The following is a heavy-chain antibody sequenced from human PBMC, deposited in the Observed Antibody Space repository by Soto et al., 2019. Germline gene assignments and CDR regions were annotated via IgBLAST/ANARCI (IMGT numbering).Heavy chain of an antibody. Sequence: QVQLQESGPGLVKPSQTLSLTCTVSGGSISSGDYYWSWIRQPPGKGLEWSGYIYHSGSTYYNPSLKSRVTISVDTSKTQFSLKLSSVTAADTAVYYCARERPDGARLDPWGQGTLVTVSS. CDR1: GGSISSGDYY. CDR3: ARERPDGARLDP. CDR2: IYHSGST. J-gene: IGHJ5*02. D-gene: IGHD6-6*01. V-gene: IGHV4-30-4*01.